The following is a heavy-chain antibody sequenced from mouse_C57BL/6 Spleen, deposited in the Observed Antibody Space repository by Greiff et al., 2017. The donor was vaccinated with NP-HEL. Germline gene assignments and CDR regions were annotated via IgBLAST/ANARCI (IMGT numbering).Heavy chain of an antibody. Sequence: VQLQQPGAELVQPGASVKVSCKASGYTFTSYWMHWVKQRPGQGLEWIGRIHPSDSDTNYNQKFKGKATLTVDKSSSTAYMQLSSLTSEDSAVYYCAMGRGLPSMDYWGQGTSVTVSS. J-gene: IGHJ4*01. CDR3: AMGRGLPSMDY. CDR2: IHPSDSDT. CDR1: GYTFTSYW. V-gene: IGHV1-74*01. D-gene: IGHD2-2*01.